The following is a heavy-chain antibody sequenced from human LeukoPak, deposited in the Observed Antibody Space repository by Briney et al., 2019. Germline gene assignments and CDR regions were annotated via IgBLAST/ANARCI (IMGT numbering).Heavy chain of an antibody. CDR2: IYWDDDK. V-gene: IGHV2-5*02. D-gene: IGHD1-26*01. Sequence: SGPTLMKPTQTLTLTCTFSGFSLSTSAVGVGWIRQPPGKALDWLALIYWDDDKRYNPSLKSRLTITKDTSKNQVVLTVTNMDPMDTATYYCAHSPIGMGATMGFDYWGQGTLVTVSS. CDR1: GFSLSTSAVG. CDR3: AHSPIGMGATMGFDY. J-gene: IGHJ4*02.